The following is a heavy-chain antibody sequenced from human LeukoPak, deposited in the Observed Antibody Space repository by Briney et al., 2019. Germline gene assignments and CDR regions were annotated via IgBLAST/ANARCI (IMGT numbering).Heavy chain of an antibody. D-gene: IGHD3-3*01. CDR2: TSYHGSNK. J-gene: IGHJ4*02. V-gene: IGHV3-30-3*01. Sequence: GRSLRLSCAASGFTFSSYAIHWVRQAPGKGLEGVAVTSYHGSNKYYADSVKGRFTISRDNSKNTLYLQMNSLRAEDTAVYYCARDYDFWSGFFDYWGQGTLVTVSS. CDR1: GFTFSSYA. CDR3: ARDYDFWSGFFDY.